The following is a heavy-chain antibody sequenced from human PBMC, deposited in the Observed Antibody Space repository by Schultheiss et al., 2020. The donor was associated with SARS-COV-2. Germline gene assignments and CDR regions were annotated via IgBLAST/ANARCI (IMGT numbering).Heavy chain of an antibody. D-gene: IGHD3-22*01. V-gene: IGHV2-5*02. J-gene: IGHJ4*02. CDR1: GFSLRTSGES. Sequence: SGPTLVKPTQTLTLTCTFSGFSLRTSGESVAWIRQPPGKALEWLAVIFWDDDKRYSPSLKSRLTITKDTSKSQVVLTMTNMDPVDTATYYCARIPNYYDSSGPYYFDYWGQGTLVTVSS. CDR3: ARIPNYYDSSGPYYFDY. CDR2: IFWDDDK.